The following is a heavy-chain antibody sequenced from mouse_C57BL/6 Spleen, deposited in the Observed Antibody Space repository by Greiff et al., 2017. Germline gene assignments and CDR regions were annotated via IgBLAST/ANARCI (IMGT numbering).Heavy chain of an antibody. CDR3: ARIDWYYYSSIYHVASIDY. CDR1: GFSLSTSGMG. Sequence: QVTLKVSGPGILQSSQTLSLTCSFSGFSLSTSGMGVSWIRQPSGKGLEWLAHIYWGDDKRYNPSLKRRLTISKDTSRKQVFLKITTVHTANTATYYCARIDWYYYSSIYHVASIDYWGQGTSLTVSS. J-gene: IGHJ4*01. V-gene: IGHV8-12*01. CDR2: IYWGDDK. D-gene: IGHD1-1*01.